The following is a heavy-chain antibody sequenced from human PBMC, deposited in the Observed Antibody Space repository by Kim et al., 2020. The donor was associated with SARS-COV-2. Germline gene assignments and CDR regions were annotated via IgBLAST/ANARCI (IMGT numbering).Heavy chain of an antibody. V-gene: IGHV1-46*01. D-gene: IGHD6-19*01. Sequence: YAQKFQGRVTMTRDTSTSTVYMELSSLRSEDTAVYYCARLAVATVDYFDYWGQGTLVTVSS. CDR3: ARLAVATVDYFDY. J-gene: IGHJ4*02.